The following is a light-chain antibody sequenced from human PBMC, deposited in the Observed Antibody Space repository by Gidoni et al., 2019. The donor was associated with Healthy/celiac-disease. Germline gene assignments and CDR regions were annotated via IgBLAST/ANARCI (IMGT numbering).Light chain of an antibody. CDR1: QGVSSY. CDR2: DAS. Sequence: EIVLTQSPATLSLSPGERATLSCRASQGVSSYLAWYQQKPGQAPRLLIYDASNRATGIPARFSGSGSGTDFTLTISSLEPEDFAVYYCQQRSNWPSITFXQXTRLEIK. J-gene: IGKJ5*01. V-gene: IGKV3-11*01. CDR3: QQRSNWPSIT.